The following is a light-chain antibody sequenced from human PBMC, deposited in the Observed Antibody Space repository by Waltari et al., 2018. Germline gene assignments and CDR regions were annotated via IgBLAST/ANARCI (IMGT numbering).Light chain of an antibody. CDR2: DAS. CDR1: QAISSW. Sequence: DIQMIQSPSSGSASVVDRVTITCRASQAISSWLAWYQPKPGKATKLLTYDASSLQSGVPSRFSGSGFGTDFTLTISSLQPEDFATYFCQQFDTFPLTFGQGTRLEIK. CDR3: QQFDTFPLT. J-gene: IGKJ5*01. V-gene: IGKV1-12*01.